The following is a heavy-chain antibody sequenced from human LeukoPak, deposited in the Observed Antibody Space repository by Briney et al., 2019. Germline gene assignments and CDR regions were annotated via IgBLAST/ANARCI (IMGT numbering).Heavy chain of an antibody. CDR2: FDPEDGET. V-gene: IGHV1-24*01. J-gene: IGHJ4*02. D-gene: IGHD3-22*01. CDR1: GYTLTELS. Sequence: ASVKVSCKVSGYTLTELSMHWVRQAPGKGLEWMGGFDPEDGETIYAQKFQGRVTMTEDTSTDTAYMELSSLRSEDTAVYYCATVGFYDSSGYDPFDYWGQGTLVTVSS. CDR3: ATVGFYDSSGYDPFDY.